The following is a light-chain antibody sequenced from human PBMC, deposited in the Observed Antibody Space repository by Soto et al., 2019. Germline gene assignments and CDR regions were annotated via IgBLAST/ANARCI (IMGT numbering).Light chain of an antibody. CDR1: SSDFGGYNV. J-gene: IGLJ3*02. Sequence: QSALTQPASVSGSPGQSITISCSGTSSDFGGYNVVSWYQQHPGKTPKLIIYEGTKRPSGVSNRFSGSKSGNAASLTISGLHTEDESDYYCCSYADTSTFWVVFGGGTKLTVL. CDR2: EGT. CDR3: CSYADTSTFWVV. V-gene: IGLV2-23*03.